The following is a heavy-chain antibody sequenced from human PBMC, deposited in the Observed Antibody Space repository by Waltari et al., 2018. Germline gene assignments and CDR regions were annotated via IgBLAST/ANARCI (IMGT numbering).Heavy chain of an antibody. CDR2: VYYSGST. Sequence: QMQLQESGPGLVKTSETLSLTCTVSGGSITAYQWGWIRQTPGKGLEWIGHVYYSGSTNYNPSLKSRVTISIDTPKNQFSLKLSSVAAADTAVYFCARDSGKYLDPWGQGTLVTVSS. CDR1: GGSITAYQ. J-gene: IGHJ5*02. V-gene: IGHV4-59*01. CDR3: ARDSGKYLDP. D-gene: IGHD6-25*01.